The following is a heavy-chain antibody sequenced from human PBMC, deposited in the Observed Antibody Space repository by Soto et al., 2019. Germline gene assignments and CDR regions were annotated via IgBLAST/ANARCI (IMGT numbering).Heavy chain of an antibody. D-gene: IGHD2-8*01. V-gene: IGHV1-18*01. CDR3: AKNGQPPYYYDGLDV. CDR1: GYTFTRYG. CDR2: ISGYNGDT. Sequence: QGHLVQSGAEVKKPGTSVKVSCKASGYTFTRYGISLVRQAPGQGLEWMGWISGYNGDTNYAQNLQGRVTMTIDTSTSTAYMELRSLTSDDTAVYYCAKNGQPPYYYDGLDVWGQGTTVTVSS. J-gene: IGHJ6*02.